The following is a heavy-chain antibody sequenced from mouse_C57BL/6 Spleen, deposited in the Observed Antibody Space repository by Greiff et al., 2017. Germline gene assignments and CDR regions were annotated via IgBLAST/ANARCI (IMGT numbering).Heavy chain of an antibody. CDR2: INPNNGGT. J-gene: IGHJ1*03. CDR1: GYTFTDYN. D-gene: IGHD1-1*01. Sequence: EVQLQQSGPELVKPGASVKMSCKASGYTFTDYNMHWVKQSHGKSLEWIGYINPNNGGTSYNQKFKGKATLTVNKSSSTAYMKLRSLTSEDSAVYYCARGDYCGSSWYFDVWGTGTTVTVSS. CDR3: ARGDYCGSSWYFDV. V-gene: IGHV1-22*01.